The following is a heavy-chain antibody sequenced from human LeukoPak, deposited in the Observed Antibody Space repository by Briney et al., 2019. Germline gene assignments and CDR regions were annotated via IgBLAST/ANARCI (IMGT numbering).Heavy chain of an antibody. Sequence: GASVKVSCKASGYTFTSYYMHWVRQAPGQGLEWIGIINPSGGSTSYAQKFQGRVTMTRDTSTSTVYMELSSLRSEDTAVYYCARAGDSSGYYSPNLDYWGQGTLVTVSS. J-gene: IGHJ4*02. V-gene: IGHV1-46*01. CDR3: ARAGDSSGYYSPNLDY. CDR2: INPSGGST. CDR1: GYTFTSYY. D-gene: IGHD3-22*01.